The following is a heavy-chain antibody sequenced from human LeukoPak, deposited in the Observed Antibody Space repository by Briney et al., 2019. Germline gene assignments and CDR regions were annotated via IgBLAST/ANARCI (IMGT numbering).Heavy chain of an antibody. CDR1: GFTFSSYA. D-gene: IGHD2-15*01. V-gene: IGHV3-21*01. CDR3: ARDYGGLSLLNWFDP. CDR2: ISSSSSYI. Sequence: GGSLRLSCAASGFTFSSYAMSWVRQAPGRGLEWVSAISSSSSYIYYADSVKGRFTISRDNAKNSLYLQMNSLRAEDTAVYYCARDYGGLSLLNWFDPWGQGTLVTVSS. J-gene: IGHJ5*02.